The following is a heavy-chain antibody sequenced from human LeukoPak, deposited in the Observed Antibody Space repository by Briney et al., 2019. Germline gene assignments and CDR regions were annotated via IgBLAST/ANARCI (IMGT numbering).Heavy chain of an antibody. CDR2: INNKNSET. CDR3: ARGHYAMDV. CDR1: GFIFSSYS. J-gene: IGHJ6*02. V-gene: IGHV3-11*06. Sequence: GGSLRLSCAASGFIFSSYSMSWIRQAPGKGLEWVSYINNKNSETNYADSVRGRFTTSRDNAKNSLYLQMNSLRAEDTAVYYCARGHYAMDVWGQGIMVIVSS.